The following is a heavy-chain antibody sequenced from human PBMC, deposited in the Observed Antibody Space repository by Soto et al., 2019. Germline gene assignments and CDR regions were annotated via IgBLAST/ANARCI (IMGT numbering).Heavy chain of an antibody. V-gene: IGHV1-2*04. Sequence: QGLEWMGWINPSSDGTNYAQKFQGWVTMTRDTSISTAYMELSRLRSDDTAVYYCARGVTIFGGVIKAGMDVWGQRTTVTGSS. CDR2: INPSSDGT. D-gene: IGHD3-3*01. J-gene: IGHJ6*02. CDR3: ARGVTIFGGVIKAGMDV.